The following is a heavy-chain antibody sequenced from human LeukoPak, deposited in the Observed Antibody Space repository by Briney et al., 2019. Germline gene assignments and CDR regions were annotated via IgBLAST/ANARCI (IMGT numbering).Heavy chain of an antibody. CDR2: IKEDGSEK. Sequence: GGSLRLSCAASGFIFSSYWMSWVRQAPGKGLEWVANIKEDGSEKYYVDSVKGRFTISRDNAENSLYPQTNSLRAEDTAVYYCARRALRYCSSTSCPAQYYGVDVWGKGTTVTVSS. D-gene: IGHD2-2*01. V-gene: IGHV3-7*03. CDR1: GFIFSSYW. J-gene: IGHJ6*04. CDR3: ARRALRYCSSTSCPAQYYGVDV.